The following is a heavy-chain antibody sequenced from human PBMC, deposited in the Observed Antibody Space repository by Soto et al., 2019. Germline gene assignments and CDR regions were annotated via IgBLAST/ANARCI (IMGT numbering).Heavy chain of an antibody. Sequence: KPSETLSLTCAISGDSVSSNIAAWNWIRQSPSRGLEWLGRTYYRSKWFNEYTLSVKSRISINADTSKNQFSLQLSSVTLEDTAVYYCVRDGDGSGRTDFQYWGQGTLVTV. J-gene: IGHJ4*02. CDR1: GDSVSSNIAA. CDR3: VRDGDGSGRTDFQY. D-gene: IGHD3-3*01. V-gene: IGHV6-1*01. CDR2: TYYRSKWFN.